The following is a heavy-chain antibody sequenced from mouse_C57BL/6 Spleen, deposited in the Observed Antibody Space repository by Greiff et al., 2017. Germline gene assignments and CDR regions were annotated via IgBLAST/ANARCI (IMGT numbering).Heavy chain of an antibody. CDR1: GYTFTDYE. D-gene: IGHD2-10*02. Sequence: QVQLKESGAELVRPGASVTLSCKASGYTFTDYEMHWVKQTPVHGLEWIGAIDPETAGTAYNQKFKGKAILTADKSSSTAYMELRSLTSEDSAVYYCTPYGNQYYYAMDYWGQGTSVTVSS. CDR3: TPYGNQYYYAMDY. V-gene: IGHV1-15*01. J-gene: IGHJ4*01. CDR2: IDPETAGT.